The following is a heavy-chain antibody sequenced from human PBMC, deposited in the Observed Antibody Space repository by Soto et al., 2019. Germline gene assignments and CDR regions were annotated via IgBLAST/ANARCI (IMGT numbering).Heavy chain of an antibody. CDR2: INHSGST. CDR1: DGSFSGYY. V-gene: IGHV4-34*01. D-gene: IGHD3-10*01. Sequence: WETLSHTCTVYDGSFSGYYLTLIRKAPGTGLEWIGEINHSGSTNYNPSLKSRVTISVDTSKNQFSLKLSSVTAADTAVYYCARHHVLLWFGEPGAFDIWGQGTMVTVSS. CDR3: ARHHVLLWFGEPGAFDI. J-gene: IGHJ3*02.